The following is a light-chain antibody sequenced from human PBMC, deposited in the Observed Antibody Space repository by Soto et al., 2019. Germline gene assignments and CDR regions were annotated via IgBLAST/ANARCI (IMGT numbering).Light chain of an antibody. CDR2: DAS. J-gene: IGKJ5*01. V-gene: IGKV3D-20*02. CDR1: QSVSSSY. Sequence: EIVLTQSPGPLSLSPGERATLSCRASQSVSSSYLAWYQQKPGQAPRLLIYDASNRATGIPARFSGSGSGTDFTLTISSLEPEDFAVYYCQQRSNWPTFGQGTRLEIK. CDR3: QQRSNWPT.